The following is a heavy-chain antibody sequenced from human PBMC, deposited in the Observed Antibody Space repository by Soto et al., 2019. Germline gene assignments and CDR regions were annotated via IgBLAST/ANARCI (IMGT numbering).Heavy chain of an antibody. J-gene: IGHJ4*02. CDR1: GGSISSGGYY. D-gene: IGHD3-10*01. CDR3: ARSRVVRGVIILPPFDY. CDR2: IYYSGST. V-gene: IGHV4-31*03. Sequence: QVQLQESGPGLVKPSQTLSLTCTVSGGSISSGGYYWSWIRQHPGKGLEWIGYIYYSGSTYYNPSLKSRVTISVDTSKNQFSLKLSSVTAADTAVYYCARSRVVRGVIILPPFDYWGQGTLVTVSS.